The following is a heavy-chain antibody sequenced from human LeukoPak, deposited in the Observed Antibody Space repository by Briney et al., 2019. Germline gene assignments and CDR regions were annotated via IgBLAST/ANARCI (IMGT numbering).Heavy chain of an antibody. CDR1: GYPFISYY. CDR3: ARVRWGNWFDP. D-gene: IGHD4-23*01. J-gene: IGHJ5*02. V-gene: IGHV1-46*01. Sequence: ASVKVSCKASGYPFISYYIHWVRQAPGQGLEWMGMINPNGGGTSYGQKFQGRVTMTTDTSTSTAYMELRSLRSDDTAVYYCARVRWGNWFDPWGQGTLVTVSS. CDR2: INPNGGGT.